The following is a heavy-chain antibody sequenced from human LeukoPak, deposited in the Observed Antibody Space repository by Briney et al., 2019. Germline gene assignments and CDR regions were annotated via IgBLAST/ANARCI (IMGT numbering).Heavy chain of an antibody. CDR2: ISSSSSYI. D-gene: IGHD3-22*01. J-gene: IGHJ4*02. CDR1: GLTFSSYS. CDR3: ARKGLAYYDSSGYYYGGEFDY. Sequence: PGGSLRLSCAASGLTFSSYSMNWVRQAPGKGLEWVSSISSSSSYIYYADSVKGRFTISRDNAKNSLYLQMNSLRSEDTAVYYCARKGLAYYDSSGYYYGGEFDYWGQGTLVTVSS. V-gene: IGHV3-21*04.